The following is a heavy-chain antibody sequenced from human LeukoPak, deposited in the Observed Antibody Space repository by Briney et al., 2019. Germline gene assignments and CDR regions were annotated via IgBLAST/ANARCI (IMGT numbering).Heavy chain of an antibody. D-gene: IGHD2-21*01. Sequence: GASVKVSCKASGYTFTSYYMHWVRQAPGQGLEWMGIINPSGGSTSYAQKFQGRVTMTRGTSVNTAYIEVSRLTSDDTAVYFCARGVVACPNWGQGTLVTVSS. J-gene: IGHJ4*02. V-gene: IGHV1-46*01. CDR2: INPSGGST. CDR3: ARGVVACPN. CDR1: GYTFTSYY.